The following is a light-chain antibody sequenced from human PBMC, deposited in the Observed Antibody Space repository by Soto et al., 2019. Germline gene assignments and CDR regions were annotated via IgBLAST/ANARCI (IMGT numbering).Light chain of an antibody. CDR3: QQYNRWPRT. V-gene: IGKV1-16*02. CDR2: AAS. Sequence: DIQMNQSRSSLSASLGYIVTITLRASQDIGSYLAWFQQKPGKAPKSLIYAASSLQSGVPSKFRGSGSGTDFTLTISSLQPEDFATYYCQQYNRWPRTFGQGTKVDIK. J-gene: IGKJ1*01. CDR1: QDIGSY.